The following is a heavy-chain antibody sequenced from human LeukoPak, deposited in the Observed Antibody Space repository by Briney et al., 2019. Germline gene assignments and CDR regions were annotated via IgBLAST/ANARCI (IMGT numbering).Heavy chain of an antibody. J-gene: IGHJ4*02. D-gene: IGHD3-10*01. CDR1: GFTFSSYG. CDR3: AKDLSGWGYYFDY. CDR2: IRYDGSNK. Sequence: PGGSLRLSCAASGFTFSSYGMHWVRQAQGKGLEWVAFIRYDGSNKYYADSVKGRFTISRDNSKNTLYLQMNSLRAEDTAVYYCAKDLSGWGYYFDYWGQGTLVTVSS. V-gene: IGHV3-30*02.